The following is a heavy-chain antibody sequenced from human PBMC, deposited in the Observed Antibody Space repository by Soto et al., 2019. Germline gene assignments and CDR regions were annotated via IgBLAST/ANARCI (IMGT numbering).Heavy chain of an antibody. D-gene: IGHD3-16*01. V-gene: IGHV1-18*01. CDR2: INTYNGNT. J-gene: IGHJ6*02. Sequence: QVQLVQSGAEVKNPGASVKVSCKASGYTFTRYGIGWARQAPGQGLEWMGWINTYNGNTNYAQNVQGRVTMTTDTSTSTAYMEVRTLKSTETAIYYCAMVDVYVTPSPQDVWGQGTTVIVSS. CDR1: GYTFTRYG. CDR3: AMVDVYVTPSPQDV.